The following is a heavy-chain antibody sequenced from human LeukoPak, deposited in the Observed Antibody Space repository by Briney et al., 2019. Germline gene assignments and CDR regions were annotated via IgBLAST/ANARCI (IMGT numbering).Heavy chain of an antibody. V-gene: IGHV1-2*02. D-gene: IGHD4-17*01. CDR2: INPNSGGT. CDR3: ARANGDGDYIGDPSFPDYYYYYYMDV. Sequence: ASVKVSCKASGYTFTGYYMHWVRQAPGQGLEWMGWINPNSGGTNYAQRFQGRVTMTRDTSISTAYMELSRLRSDDTAVYYCARANGDGDYIGDPSFPDYYYYYYMDVWGKGTTVTISS. J-gene: IGHJ6*03. CDR1: GYTFTGYY.